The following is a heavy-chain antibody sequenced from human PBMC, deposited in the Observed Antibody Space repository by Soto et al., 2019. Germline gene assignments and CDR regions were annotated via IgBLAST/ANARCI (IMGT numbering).Heavy chain of an antibody. CDR1: GFTFSSYA. Sequence: GGSLRLSCAASGFTFSSYAMHWVRQAPGKGLGGVAVISYDGSNKYYADSVKGRFTISRDNSKNTLYLQMNSLRAEDTAVYYCARSYGGNSGGHAFDIWGQGTMVTVSS. CDR3: ARSYGGNSGGHAFDI. D-gene: IGHD2-21*02. J-gene: IGHJ3*02. CDR2: ISYDGSNK. V-gene: IGHV3-30-3*01.